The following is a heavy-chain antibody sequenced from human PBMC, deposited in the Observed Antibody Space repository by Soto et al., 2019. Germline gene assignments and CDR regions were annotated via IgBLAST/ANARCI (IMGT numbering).Heavy chain of an antibody. V-gene: IGHV3-21*01. D-gene: IGHD2-15*01. J-gene: IGHJ5*02. Sequence: EVQLVESGGGLVKPGGSLRLSCAASGFTFSSYSMNWVRQAPGKGLEWVSSISSRSTYIYYADSVKGRFPISRDNAKNSLHPQMNSLRAYDPALYYWAVIGVVAAPHWFDHCGQGTLVNVSS. CDR3: AVIGVVAAPHWFDH. CDR2: ISSRSTYI. CDR1: GFTFSSYS.